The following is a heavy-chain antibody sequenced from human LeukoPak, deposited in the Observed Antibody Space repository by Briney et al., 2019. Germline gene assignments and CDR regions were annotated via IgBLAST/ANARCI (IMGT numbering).Heavy chain of an antibody. D-gene: IGHD3-10*01. J-gene: IGHJ3*01. V-gene: IGHV4-34*01. CDR1: GGSFSGYY. Sequence: PSETLSLTCAVNGGSFSGYYWSWIRQPPGKRLEWIGEINHSGSTNYNPSLKSRVTISVDTSKNQFSLKLSSVTAADTAVYYCARGRVFSLGSSPSLWGQGTMVTVSS. CDR3: ARGRVFSLGSSPSL. CDR2: INHSGST.